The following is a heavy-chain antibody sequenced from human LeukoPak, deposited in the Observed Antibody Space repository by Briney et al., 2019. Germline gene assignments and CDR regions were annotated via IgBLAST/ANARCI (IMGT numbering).Heavy chain of an antibody. V-gene: IGHV3-9*01. D-gene: IGHD6-13*01. J-gene: IGHJ4*02. CDR1: GFTFDDYA. Sequence: PGRSLRLSCAASGFTFDDYAMHWVRQAPGKGLEWVSGISWNSGSIGYADSVKGRFTISRDNAKNSLYLQMNSLRAEDTAVYYCARNIGAAGDFDYWGQGTLVTVSS. CDR3: ARNIGAAGDFDY. CDR2: ISWNSGSI.